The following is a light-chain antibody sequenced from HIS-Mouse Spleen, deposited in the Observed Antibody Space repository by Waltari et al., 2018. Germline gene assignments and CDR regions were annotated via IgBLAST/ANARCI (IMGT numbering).Light chain of an antibody. Sequence: QSALPQPASVSGSPGQSITISCTGTSRDVGGYNFVSWYQQHPGKAPKLMIYDVSNRPLGVSTRFAGAKSGNTASLTISGLQAEDEADYYCSSYTSSSTRVFGGGTKLTVL. CDR1: SRDVGGYNF. CDR3: SSYTSSSTRV. CDR2: DVS. V-gene: IGLV2-14*03. J-gene: IGLJ3*02.